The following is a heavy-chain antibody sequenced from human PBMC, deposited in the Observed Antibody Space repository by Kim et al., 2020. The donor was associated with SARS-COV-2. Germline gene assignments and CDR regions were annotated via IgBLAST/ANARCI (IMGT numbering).Heavy chain of an antibody. V-gene: IGHV1-18*01. J-gene: IGHJ3*02. Sequence: YAQKVKGRVIMTPDTSTSTAYMELRSLTSDDTAVYYCAREGIVASEGAYDIWGLGTMVTVSS. D-gene: IGHD6-13*01. CDR3: AREGIVASEGAYDI.